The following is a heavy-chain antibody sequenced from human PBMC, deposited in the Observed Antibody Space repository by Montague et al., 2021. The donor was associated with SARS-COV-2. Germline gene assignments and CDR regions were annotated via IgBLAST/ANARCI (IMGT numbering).Heavy chain of an antibody. J-gene: IGHJ2*01. Sequence: SETLSLTCSVSGGSISGHYWSWIRQPPEKGLEWIGNFDHSGDTKYNPSLKSRATISVDTSKNQFALRLHSVTAADTAVYYCAREFRIELWQTNWYFGLWGRGTLVTVSS. V-gene: IGHV4-59*11. D-gene: IGHD3-16*01. CDR1: GGSISGHY. CDR3: AREFRIELWQTNWYFGL. CDR2: FDHSGDT.